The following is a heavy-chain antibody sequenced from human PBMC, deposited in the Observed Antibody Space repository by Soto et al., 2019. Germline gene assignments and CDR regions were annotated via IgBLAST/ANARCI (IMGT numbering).Heavy chain of an antibody. V-gene: IGHV3-11*01. CDR2: ISRGGNTI. CDR3: AKSGSGWVFDF. CDR1: GFTFSDYY. J-gene: IGHJ4*02. D-gene: IGHD6-19*01. Sequence: QVQLVESGGGLVKPGGSLRLSCSVSGFTFSDYYMSWIRQAPGKGLEWVSYISRGGNTIYYADPVQGRFTLSRDNAKNLLYLQMNSLRAEDTAVYYCAKSGSGWVFDFWGQVTLVTVSS.